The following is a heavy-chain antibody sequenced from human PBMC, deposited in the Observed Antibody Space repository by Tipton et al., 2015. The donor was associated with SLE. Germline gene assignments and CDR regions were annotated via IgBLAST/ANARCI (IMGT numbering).Heavy chain of an antibody. CDR3: ARGLRITMVRGVPFDY. V-gene: IGHV4-59*12. CDR1: GDSISRYW. Sequence: TLSLTCTVSGDSISRYWWTWIRQHPGKGLEWIGYIYYSGSTYYNPSLKSRVTISVDTSKNQFSLKLSSVTAADTAVYYCARGLRITMVRGVPFDYWGQGTLVTVSS. J-gene: IGHJ4*02. D-gene: IGHD3-10*01. CDR2: IYYSGST.